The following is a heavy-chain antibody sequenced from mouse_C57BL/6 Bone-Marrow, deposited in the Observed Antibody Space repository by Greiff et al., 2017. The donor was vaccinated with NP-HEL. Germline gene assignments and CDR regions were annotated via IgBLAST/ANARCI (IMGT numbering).Heavy chain of an antibody. V-gene: IGHV1-55*01. J-gene: IGHJ2*01. CDR2: IYPGSGST. CDR1: GYTFTSYW. Sequence: VQLQQPGAELVKPGASVKMSCKASGYTFTSYWITWVKQRPGQGLEWIGDIYPGSGSTNYNEKFKSKATLTVDTSTSTAYIQLSSLTSEDSAVYYCARRGLTVVATPVVYWGQGTTLTVSS. D-gene: IGHD1-1*01. CDR3: ARRGLTVVATPVVY.